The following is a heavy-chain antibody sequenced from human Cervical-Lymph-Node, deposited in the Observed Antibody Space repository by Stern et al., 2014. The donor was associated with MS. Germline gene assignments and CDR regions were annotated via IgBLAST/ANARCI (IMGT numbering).Heavy chain of an antibody. V-gene: IGHV3-23*04. CDR1: GFTFSSYA. Sequence: QLVESGGGLVQPGGSLRLSCAASGFTFSSYAMNWVRQAPGKGLEWVSAISGSAGITYYADSVKGRFTISRDNAENTLYLQMNSLRAEDTAVYYCAKDVYDSSGYQFDYWGQGTLVTVSS. CDR3: AKDVYDSSGYQFDY. CDR2: ISGSAGIT. J-gene: IGHJ4*02. D-gene: IGHD3-22*01.